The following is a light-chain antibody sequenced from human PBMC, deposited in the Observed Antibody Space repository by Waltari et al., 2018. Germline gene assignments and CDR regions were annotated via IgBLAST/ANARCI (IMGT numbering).Light chain of an antibody. Sequence: HSVLTPPHSGSGTPGPRATISWSGSTSNTAGTSVDWEQQLPGTDPKLLIYNDNQGPSGVPDRFSASKSGTSAPLAITGLQSEDEADYYCAVWDYSLGGVFGGGTKLTVL. V-gene: IGLV1-44*01. CDR2: NDN. CDR1: TSNTAGTS. J-gene: IGLJ3*02. CDR3: AVWDYSLGGV.